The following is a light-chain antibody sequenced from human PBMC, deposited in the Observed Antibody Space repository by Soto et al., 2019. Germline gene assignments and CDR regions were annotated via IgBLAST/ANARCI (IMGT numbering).Light chain of an antibody. CDR2: AAS. V-gene: IGKV1-27*01. J-gene: IGKJ4*01. CDR1: QGISNY. Sequence: DIQMTQSPSSLSASLGDRVTITCRASQGISNYFAWYQQKPVKVPKLLIYAASTLQSGVPSRFSGTGSGTDFTLTISSLQPEDVATYYCQKYNSAALTFGGGTKVEIK. CDR3: QKYNSAALT.